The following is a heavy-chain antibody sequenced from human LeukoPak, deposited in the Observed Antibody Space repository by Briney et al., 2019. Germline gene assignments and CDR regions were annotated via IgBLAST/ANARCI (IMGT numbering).Heavy chain of an antibody. Sequence: ASVKVSCKASGGTFSSYAISWVRQAPGQGLEWMGGIIPIFGTANYAQKFQGRVTITADESTSTAYMELSSLRSEDTAVYYCAALWFGGPLGYWGQGTLVTVSS. CDR1: GGTFSSYA. V-gene: IGHV1-69*13. J-gene: IGHJ4*02. D-gene: IGHD3-10*01. CDR2: IIPIFGTA. CDR3: AALWFGGPLGY.